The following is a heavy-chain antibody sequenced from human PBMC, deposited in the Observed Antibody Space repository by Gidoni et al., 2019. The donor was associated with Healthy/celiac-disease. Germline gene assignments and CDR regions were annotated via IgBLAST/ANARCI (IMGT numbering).Heavy chain of an antibody. V-gene: IGHV3-23*01. CDR1: GFTFSSYA. Sequence: EVQLLESGGGLVQPGGSLRLSCAASGFTFSSYAMSWVRQAPGKGLEWVSAISGSGGSTYYADSVKGRFTISRDNSKNTLYLQMNSLRAEDTAVYYCAKDLMITFGGVIVLSAFDIWGQGTMVTVSS. CDR2: ISGSGGST. J-gene: IGHJ3*02. CDR3: AKDLMITFGGVIVLSAFDI. D-gene: IGHD3-16*02.